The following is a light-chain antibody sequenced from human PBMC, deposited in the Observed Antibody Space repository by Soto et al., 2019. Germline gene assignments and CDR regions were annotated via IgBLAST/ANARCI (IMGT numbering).Light chain of an antibody. CDR3: QQSYSLPLS. J-gene: IGKJ4*01. Sequence: DIQVTQSPSSLSASLGDRVTVTCRASENIDTYLNWYQQRPGKVPSLLIYSASTLQSGVPSRFSGTGSGTDFTLTISSLQPDDYATYYCQQSYSLPLSFGGGTKVDIK. CDR1: ENIDTY. V-gene: IGKV1-39*01. CDR2: SAS.